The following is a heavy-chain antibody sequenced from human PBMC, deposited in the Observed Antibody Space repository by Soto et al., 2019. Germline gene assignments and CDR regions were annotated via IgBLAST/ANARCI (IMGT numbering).Heavy chain of an antibody. J-gene: IGHJ4*02. CDR1: GYTVTGYD. V-gene: IGHV1-2*04. Sequence: ASVKVSCKASGYTVTGYDIHWVRQATGQGLEWMGWINPNSGGTNYAQKFQGWVTMTRDTSISTAYMELSRLRSDDTAVYYCARPYDSSGYYALDYWGQGTLVTVSS. CDR2: INPNSGGT. D-gene: IGHD3-22*01. CDR3: ARPYDSSGYYALDY.